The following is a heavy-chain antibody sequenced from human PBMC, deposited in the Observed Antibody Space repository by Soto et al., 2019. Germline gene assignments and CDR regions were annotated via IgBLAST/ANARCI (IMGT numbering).Heavy chain of an antibody. D-gene: IGHD5-12*01. CDR2: ISGSGGST. J-gene: IGHJ6*03. V-gene: IGHV3-23*01. CDR1: GFTFSSYA. CDR3: AKCSGYDYGDSYYYYYMDV. Sequence: GGSLRLSCAASGFTFSSYAMSWVRQAPGKGLEWVSAISGSGGSTYYADSVKGRFTISRDNSKNTLYLQMNSLRAEDTAVYYCAKCSGYDYGDSYYYYYMDVWGKGTTVTVSS.